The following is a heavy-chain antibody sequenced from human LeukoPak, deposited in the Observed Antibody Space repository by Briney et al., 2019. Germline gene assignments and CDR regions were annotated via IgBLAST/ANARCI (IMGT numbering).Heavy chain of an antibody. V-gene: IGHV3-53*01. CDR2: IYTGGGT. CDR1: EFIVSSSY. CDR3: ARGRIAARSAFDI. J-gene: IGHJ3*02. Sequence: GGSLRLSCAASEFIVSSSYMSWVRQAPGKGLEWVSGIYTGGGTHYADSVKGRFAISRDISKNTLYLQVNSLRAEDTAVYYCARGRIAARSAFDIWGQGTMVTVSS. D-gene: IGHD6-6*01.